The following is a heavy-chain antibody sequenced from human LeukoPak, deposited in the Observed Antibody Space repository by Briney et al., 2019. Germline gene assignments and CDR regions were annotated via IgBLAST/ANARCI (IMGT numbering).Heavy chain of an antibody. CDR2: ISVSDGTI. V-gene: IGHV3-48*01. CDR1: GFSFNSYG. J-gene: IGHJ4*02. Sequence: GGSLRLSCATSGFSFNSYGMNWVRQAPGKGLEWVSYISVSDGTIYYADSVKGRFTISSDNAKNSLFLQMNSLIVEDTTIYYCTRDTQLYDYWGQGTLVTVSS. D-gene: IGHD2-8*01. CDR3: TRDTQLYDY.